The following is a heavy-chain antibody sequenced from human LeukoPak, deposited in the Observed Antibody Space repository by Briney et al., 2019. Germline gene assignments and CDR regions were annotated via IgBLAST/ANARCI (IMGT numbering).Heavy chain of an antibody. V-gene: IGHV1-2*02. D-gene: IGHD2-2*01. J-gene: IGHJ4*02. CDR3: ARDSDIVVVPAAIFYSH. Sequence: GASVKVSCKASGYTFTGYYMHWVRQAPGQGLEWMGWINPNSGGTNYAQKLQGRVTMTTDTSTSTAYMELRSLRSDDTAVYYCARDSDIVVVPAAIFYSHWGQGTLVTVSS. CDR2: INPNSGGT. CDR1: GYTFTGYY.